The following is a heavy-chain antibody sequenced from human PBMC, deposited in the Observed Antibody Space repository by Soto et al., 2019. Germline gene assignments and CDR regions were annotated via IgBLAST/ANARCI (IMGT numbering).Heavy chain of an antibody. V-gene: IGHV3-21*01. Sequence: EVQLVESGGGLVKPGGSLRLSCAASGFTFSSYSMNWVRLAPGKGVEWVSSISSSSSYIYYADSVKGRFTISRDNAKNALYLQMNSLRDEDTAVYYCARRRRGGYDYQDYWGQGTLVTVSS. D-gene: IGHD5-12*01. CDR2: ISSSSSYI. CDR1: GFTFSSYS. CDR3: ARRRRGGYDYQDY. J-gene: IGHJ4*02.